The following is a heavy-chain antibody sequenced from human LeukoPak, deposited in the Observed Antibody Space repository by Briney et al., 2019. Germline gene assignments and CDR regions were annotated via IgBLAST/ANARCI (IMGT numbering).Heavy chain of an antibody. V-gene: IGHV3-74*01. J-gene: IGHJ4*02. Sequence: GGSLRLSCAASGFSFSYYWMHWVRQAPGKGLVWVSRINSDGSSTSYADSVKGRFTISRDNAKNTLYLQMNSLRAEDTAVYYCARDRLALRGYSYGTTDYWGQGTLVTVSS. D-gene: IGHD5-18*01. CDR2: INSDGSST. CDR1: GFSFSYYW. CDR3: ARDRLALRGYSYGTTDY.